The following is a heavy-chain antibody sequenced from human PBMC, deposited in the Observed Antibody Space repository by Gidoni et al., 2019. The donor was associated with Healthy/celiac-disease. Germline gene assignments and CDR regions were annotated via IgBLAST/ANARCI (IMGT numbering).Heavy chain of an antibody. CDR2: TYYRSKWYN. Sequence: QVQLQQSGPGLVKPSQTLSLTCAISGDSVSSNSAAWNWIRQSPSRGLEWLGRTYYRSKWYNDYAVSVKSRITINPDTSKNQFSLQLNSVTSEDTAVYYCARAPDYYDSSGYYYYYYMDVWGKGTTVTVSS. CDR1: GDSVSSNSAA. CDR3: ARAPDYYDSSGYYYYYYMDV. D-gene: IGHD3-22*01. J-gene: IGHJ6*03. V-gene: IGHV6-1*01.